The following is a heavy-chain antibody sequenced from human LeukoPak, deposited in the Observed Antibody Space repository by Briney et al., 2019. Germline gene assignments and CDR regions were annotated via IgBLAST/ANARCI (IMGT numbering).Heavy chain of an antibody. V-gene: IGHV3-30*03. CDR2: ISYDGSNE. D-gene: IGHD1-14*01. Sequence: GGSLRLSCAASGFTFSSYGMHWVRQAPGKGLEWVAVISYDGSNEYYADSVKGRFTISRDNSKNTLYLQMNSLRAEDTAVYYCAITGGGSDAFDIWGQGTMVTVSS. CDR3: AITGGGSDAFDI. J-gene: IGHJ3*02. CDR1: GFTFSSYG.